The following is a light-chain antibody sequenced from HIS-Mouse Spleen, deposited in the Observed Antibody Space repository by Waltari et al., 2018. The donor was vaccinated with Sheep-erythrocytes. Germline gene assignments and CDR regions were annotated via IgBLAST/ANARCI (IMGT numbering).Light chain of an antibody. Sequence: QSALTQPRSVSGSPGQSGTISCTGTSSDVGGYNYVSWYQQHPGKAPKLMIYDVSKRASGVPDRFSGSKSGNTASLTISGLQAEDEADYYCCSYAGSYTLVFGGGTKLTVL. CDR3: CSYAGSYTLV. J-gene: IGLJ2*01. V-gene: IGLV2-11*01. CDR1: SSDVGGYNY. CDR2: DVS.